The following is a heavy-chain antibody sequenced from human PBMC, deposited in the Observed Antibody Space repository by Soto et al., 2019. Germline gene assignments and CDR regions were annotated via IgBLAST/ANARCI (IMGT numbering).Heavy chain of an antibody. D-gene: IGHD2-8*01. CDR2: ISGSGGST. V-gene: IGHV3-23*01. CDR3: AKGPLIVLMVYAPLDY. J-gene: IGHJ4*02. CDR1: GFTFSSYA. Sequence: GGSLRLSCAASGFTFSSYAMSWVRQAPGKGLEWVSAISGSGGSTYYADSVKGRFTISRDNSKNTLYLQMNSLRAEDTAVYYCAKGPLIVLMVYAPLDYWGQGTLVTVSS.